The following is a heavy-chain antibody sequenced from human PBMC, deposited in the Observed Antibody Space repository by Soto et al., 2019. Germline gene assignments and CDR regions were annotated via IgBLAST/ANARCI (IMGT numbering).Heavy chain of an antibody. CDR2: ISYDGSNK. CDR1: GFTFSSYA. V-gene: IGHV3-30-3*01. Sequence: QVQLVESGGGVVQPGRSLRLSCAASGFTFSSYAMHWVRQAPGKGLEWVAVISYDGSNKYYADSVKGRFTISRDNSKNTLYLQMNSRRAEDTAVYYCARDGARDGYNPHGSEYFQHWGQGTLVTVSS. D-gene: IGHD5-12*01. J-gene: IGHJ1*01. CDR3: ARDGARDGYNPHGSEYFQH.